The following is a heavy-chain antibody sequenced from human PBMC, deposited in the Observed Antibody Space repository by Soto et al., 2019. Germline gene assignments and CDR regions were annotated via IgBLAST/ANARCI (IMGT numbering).Heavy chain of an antibody. V-gene: IGHV3-33*01. CDR2: IWYDGSNK. Sequence: GGSLRLSCAASGFTFSSYGMHWVRQAPGKGLEWVAVIWYDGSNKYYADSVKGRFTISRDNSKNTLYLQMNSLRAEDTAVYYCARVRYDYIWGSYRNYYYYMDVWGKGTTVTVSS. D-gene: IGHD3-16*02. CDR1: GFTFSSYG. J-gene: IGHJ6*03. CDR3: ARVRYDYIWGSYRNYYYYMDV.